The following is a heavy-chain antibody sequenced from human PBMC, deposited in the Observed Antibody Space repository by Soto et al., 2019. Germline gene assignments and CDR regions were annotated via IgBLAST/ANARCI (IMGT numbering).Heavy chain of an antibody. J-gene: IGHJ6*02. CDR2: INPSGGST. D-gene: IGHD2-15*01. CDR1: GYTFTSYY. CDR3: ARYCSGGSCYSGMDV. V-gene: IGHV1-46*01. Sequence: ASVKVSCKASGYTFTSYYMHWVRQAPGQGLEWMGIINPSGGSTSYAQKFQGRVTMTRDTSTSTVYMELSSLRSEDTAVYYCARYCSGGSCYSGMDVWGQGTTVTVSS.